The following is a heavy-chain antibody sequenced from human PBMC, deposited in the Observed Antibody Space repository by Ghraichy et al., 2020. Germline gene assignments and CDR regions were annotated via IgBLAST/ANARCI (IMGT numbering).Heavy chain of an antibody. CDR2: IHSTGST. D-gene: IGHD2-15*01. J-gene: IGHJ3*02. CDR1: GVYISNYY. V-gene: IGHV4-59*01. CDR3: ARILVVYDAFDI. Sequence: SETLSLTCTVSGVYISNYYWSWIRQPPGRRLEWIGYIHSTGSTLQNPSLKSRLTMSVDTSKSQFSLNLRSVTAADTAVYYCARILVVYDAFDIWGLGTMVTVTP.